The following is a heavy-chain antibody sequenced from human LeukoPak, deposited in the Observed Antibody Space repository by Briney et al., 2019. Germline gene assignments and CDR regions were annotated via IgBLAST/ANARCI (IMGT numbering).Heavy chain of an antibody. CDR2: ISGGGANT. D-gene: IGHD1-1*01. CDR3: SKWNGYGDY. J-gene: IGHJ4*02. CDR1: GFSFSNSG. Sequence: GGSLRLSCAASGFSFSNSGMSWVRQAPAKGLEWVAGISGGGANTHYADSVKGRFTISRDNSRNTLFLQMNSLRDEDTAIYYCSKWNGYGDYWGQGTLVTVSS. V-gene: IGHV3-23*01.